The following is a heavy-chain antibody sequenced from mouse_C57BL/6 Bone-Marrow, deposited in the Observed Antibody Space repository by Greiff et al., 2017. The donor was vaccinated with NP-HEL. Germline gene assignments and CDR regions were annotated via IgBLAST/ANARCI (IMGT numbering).Heavy chain of an antibody. J-gene: IGHJ3*01. CDR3: ARPWYYYGSSYVGFAY. V-gene: IGHV1-53*01. CDR2: INPSNGGT. Sequence: QVQLQQPGTELVKPGASVKLSCKASGYTFTSYWMHWVKQRPGQGLEWIGNINPSNGGTNYNEKFKSKATLTVDKSSSTAYMQLSSLTSEDSAVYYCARPWYYYGSSYVGFAYWGQGTLVTVSA. CDR1: GYTFTSYW. D-gene: IGHD1-1*01.